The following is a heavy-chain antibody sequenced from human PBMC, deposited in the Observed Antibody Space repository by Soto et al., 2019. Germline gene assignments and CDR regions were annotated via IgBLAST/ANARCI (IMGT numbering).Heavy chain of an antibody. D-gene: IGHD2-15*01. J-gene: IGHJ4*02. CDR1: GFTFSDYA. CDR3: ERAQVVVLAAATADY. CDR2: ISYDGRNK. Sequence: PGGSLRLSCAASGFTFSDYAMNWVRQAPGKGLDWVAVISYDGRNKYYADSVKGRFTISRDRSKNTLYLQMNSLRPDDTAVYYCERAQVVVLAAATADYWGQGTLVTVSS. V-gene: IGHV3-30*04.